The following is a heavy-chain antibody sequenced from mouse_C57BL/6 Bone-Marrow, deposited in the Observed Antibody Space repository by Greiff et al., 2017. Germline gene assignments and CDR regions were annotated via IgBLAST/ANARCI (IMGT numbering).Heavy chain of an antibody. D-gene: IGHD2-3*01. CDR2: INPNYGTT. V-gene: IGHV1-39*01. J-gene: IGHJ4*01. Sequence: EVQLVESGPELVKPGASVKISCKASGYSFTDYNMNWVKQSNGKSLEWIGVINPNYGTTSYNQKFKGKATLTVDQSSSTAYMQLNSLTSEDSAVYYCAREDDGYSYYAMDYCGQGTSVTVSS. CDR1: GYSFTDYN. CDR3: AREDDGYSYYAMDY.